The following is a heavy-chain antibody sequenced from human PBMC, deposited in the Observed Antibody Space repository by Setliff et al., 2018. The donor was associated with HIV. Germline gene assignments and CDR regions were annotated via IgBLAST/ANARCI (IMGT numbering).Heavy chain of an antibody. V-gene: IGHV4-39*07. Sequence: NPSETLSLTCTVSRASIGSNSYFWGWIRQPPGKGLEWIGNIYYTGNTYYNPSLQSRVTISIDTSRNQFSLRLNSVTAADTAVYFCARVGLAYSGDMDVWGKGTTVTVSS. CDR2: IYYTGNT. CDR1: RASIGSNSYF. D-gene: IGHD2-21*01. CDR3: ARVGLAYSGDMDV. J-gene: IGHJ6*03.